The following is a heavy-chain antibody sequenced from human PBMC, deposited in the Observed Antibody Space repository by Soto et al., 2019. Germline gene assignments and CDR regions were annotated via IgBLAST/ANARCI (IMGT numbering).Heavy chain of an antibody. J-gene: IGHJ5*02. CDR1: GGSISSGGYY. CDR2: IYYSGST. Sequence: SETLSLTCTGSGGSISSGGYYWSWIRQHPGKGLEWIGYIYYSGSTYYNPSLKSRVTISVDTSKNQFSLKLSSVTASDTAVYYCEGDGVVPAAPRFGPWGQGILVTVSS. CDR3: EGDGVVPAAPRFGP. D-gene: IGHD2-2*01. V-gene: IGHV4-31*03.